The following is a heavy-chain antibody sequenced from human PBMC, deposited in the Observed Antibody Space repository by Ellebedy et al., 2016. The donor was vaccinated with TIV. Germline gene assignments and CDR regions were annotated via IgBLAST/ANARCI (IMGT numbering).Heavy chain of an antibody. J-gene: IGHJ4*02. D-gene: IGHD3-22*01. CDR1: GFTFSSYG. CDR2: IWYDGSNK. Sequence: GESLKISCAASGFTFSSYGMHWVRQAPGKGLEWVAVIWYDGSNKYYADSVKGRFTISRDNSKNTLYLQMNSLRAEDTAVYYCAKDFDDSSGPRGAPLDYWGQGTLVTVSS. V-gene: IGHV3-30*02. CDR3: AKDFDDSSGPRGAPLDY.